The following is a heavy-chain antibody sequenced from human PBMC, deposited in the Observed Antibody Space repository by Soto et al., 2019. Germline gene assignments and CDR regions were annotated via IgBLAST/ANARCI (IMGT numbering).Heavy chain of an antibody. V-gene: IGHV3-21*06. CDR2: ITNRGTHT. J-gene: IGHJ5*01. CDR3: ARAHEVAWFDS. D-gene: IGHD2-15*01. Sequence: GPLKLSCTAPVFSFSSYKMNWVRQAPGKGLQWVASITNRGTHTYSADSVKGRFTISRDNDKNSLYLQMNNLRAEDTATYYCARAHEVAWFDSWGLGTLVTVSS. CDR1: VFSFSSYK.